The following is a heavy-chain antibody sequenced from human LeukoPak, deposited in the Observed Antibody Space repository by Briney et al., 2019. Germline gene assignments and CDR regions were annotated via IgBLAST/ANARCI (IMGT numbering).Heavy chain of an antibody. Sequence: SETLSLTYTVSSGSISSGSYYWSWTRQPAGKGLEWIGRIYTSGSTNYTPSLKSRVTISVDTSKTQFSLKLSSVTAADTAVYYCARDIGPAAHHSWFDPWGQGTLVTVSS. CDR1: SGSISSGSYY. V-gene: IGHV4-61*02. D-gene: IGHD2-2*01. CDR3: ARDIGPAAHHSWFDP. CDR2: IYTSGST. J-gene: IGHJ5*02.